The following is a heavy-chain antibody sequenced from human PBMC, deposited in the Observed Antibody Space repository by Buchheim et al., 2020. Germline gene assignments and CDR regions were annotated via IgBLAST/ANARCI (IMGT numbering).Heavy chain of an antibody. V-gene: IGHV3-21*01. Sequence: EVQLVESGGGLVKPGGSLRLSCAASGFTFSSSSMNWVRQAPGKGLEWVSSISSISGYKKYADSVKGRFTIYRDNAKNSLILQMTGLRADDTAVYYCAREVVTAPGDFERWGQGTL. J-gene: IGHJ1*01. CDR1: GFTFSSSS. CDR2: ISSISGYK. D-gene: IGHD2-21*02. CDR3: AREVVTAPGDFER.